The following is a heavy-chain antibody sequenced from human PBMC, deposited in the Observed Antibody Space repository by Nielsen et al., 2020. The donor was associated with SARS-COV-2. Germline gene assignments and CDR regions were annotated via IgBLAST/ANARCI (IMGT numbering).Heavy chain of an antibody. V-gene: IGHV3-13*04. CDR3: ARGASRYFDWLRGFDP. D-gene: IGHD3-9*01. Sequence: GGSLRLSCAASGFTFSSYDMHWVRQATGKGLEWVSAIGTAGDTYYPGSVKGRFTISRENAKNSLYLQMNSLRAGDTAVYYCARGASRYFDWLRGFDPWGQGTLVTVSS. CDR2: IGTAGDT. CDR1: GFTFSSYD. J-gene: IGHJ5*02.